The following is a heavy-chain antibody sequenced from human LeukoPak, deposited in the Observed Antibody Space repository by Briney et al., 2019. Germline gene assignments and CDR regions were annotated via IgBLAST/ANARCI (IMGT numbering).Heavy chain of an antibody. Sequence: SETLSLTCTVSGGSISSYYWSWIRQPPGGGLEWIGYIYYSGSTNYNPSLKSRVTISVDTSKNQFSLKLSSVTAADTAVYYCARPLMVRGVIRVDAFEIWGQGTMVTVSS. CDR3: ARPLMVRGVIRVDAFEI. CDR2: IYYSGST. J-gene: IGHJ3*02. D-gene: IGHD3-10*01. CDR1: GGSISSYY. V-gene: IGHV4-59*01.